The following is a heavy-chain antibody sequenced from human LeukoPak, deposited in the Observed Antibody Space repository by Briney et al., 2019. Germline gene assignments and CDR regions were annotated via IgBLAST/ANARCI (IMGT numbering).Heavy chain of an antibody. CDR3: ATSRESNYVWGSYRYPGDY. D-gene: IGHD3-16*02. V-gene: IGHV1-8*01. Sequence: ASVKVSCKASGYIFISYDINWVRQATGQGLEWMGWMNPNSGNTGYAQRFQGRVTMTRNTSISTAYMELSSLRPEDTAVYYCATSRESNYVWGSYRYPGDYWGQGTLVTVSS. CDR1: GYIFISYD. CDR2: MNPNSGNT. J-gene: IGHJ4*02.